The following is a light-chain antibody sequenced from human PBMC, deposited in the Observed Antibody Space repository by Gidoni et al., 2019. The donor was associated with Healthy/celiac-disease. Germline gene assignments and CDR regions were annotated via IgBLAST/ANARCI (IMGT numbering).Light chain of an antibody. CDR1: QSISSW. CDR3: QQYNSYSPWT. CDR2: KAS. Sequence: DIQMTKTHSTLSASVGDRVTITCRASQSISSWLAWYQQKPGKAPKLLIYKASSLESGVPSRFSGSGSGTEFTLTISSLQPDDFATYYCQQYNSYSPWTFXQXTKVEIK. J-gene: IGKJ1*01. V-gene: IGKV1-5*03.